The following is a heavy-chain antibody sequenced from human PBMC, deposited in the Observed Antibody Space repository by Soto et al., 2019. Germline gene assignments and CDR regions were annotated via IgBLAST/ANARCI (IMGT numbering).Heavy chain of an antibody. CDR3: ARDCGKGYGMDV. CDR1: GFSFSNYN. Sequence: VQLVESGGGLVQPGGSLRLSCAASGFSFSNYNMNWVRQAPGKGLEWVSYISSRSSTIYYADSVKGRFTISRDNAKNSLYLQMNSLRDEDTAVYYCARDCGKGYGMDVWGHGTTVTVSS. CDR2: ISSRSSTI. J-gene: IGHJ6*02. V-gene: IGHV3-48*02.